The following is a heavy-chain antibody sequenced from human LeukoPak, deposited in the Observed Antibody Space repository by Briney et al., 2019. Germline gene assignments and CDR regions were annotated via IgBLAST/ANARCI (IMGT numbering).Heavy chain of an antibody. CDR1: RGTFSSYA. V-gene: IGHV1-69*13. CDR2: IIPIFGTA. Sequence: SVKVSCKASRGTFSSYAISWVRQAPGQGLEWMGGIIPIFGTANYAQKFQGRVTITADESTSTAYMELSSLRSEDTAVYYCARGTAYSSSSDYWGQGTLVTVSS. J-gene: IGHJ4*02. CDR3: ARGTAYSSSSDY. D-gene: IGHD6-6*01.